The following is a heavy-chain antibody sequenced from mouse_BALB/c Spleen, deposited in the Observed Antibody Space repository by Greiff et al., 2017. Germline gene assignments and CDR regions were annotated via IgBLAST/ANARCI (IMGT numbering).Heavy chain of an antibody. CDR2: INPNNGGT. J-gene: IGHJ1*01. Sequence: EVQLQQSGPELVKPGASVKISCKTSGYTFTEYTMHWVKQSHGKSLEWIGGINPNNGGTSYNQKFKGKATLTVDKSSSTAYMELRSLTSEDSAVYYCARESHYYYGSSYWYFDVWGAGTTVTVSS. CDR1: GYTFTEYT. CDR3: ARESHYYYGSSYWYFDV. V-gene: IGHV1-18*01. D-gene: IGHD1-1*01.